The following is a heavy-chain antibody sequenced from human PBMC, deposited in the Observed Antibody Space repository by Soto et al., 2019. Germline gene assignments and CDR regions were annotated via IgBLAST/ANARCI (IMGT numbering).Heavy chain of an antibody. J-gene: IGHJ5*02. V-gene: IGHV4-31*03. Sequence: SETLSFTCSVSGGSITRGGYYWSWIRQHPGKGLEWIGYIYNSGTTYYNPSLKSRVTISVDTSKNQFSLKLTSVTAADTAVYYCARDPAPWGQGTLVTVSS. CDR2: IYNSGTT. CDR3: ARDPAP. CDR1: GGSITRGGYY.